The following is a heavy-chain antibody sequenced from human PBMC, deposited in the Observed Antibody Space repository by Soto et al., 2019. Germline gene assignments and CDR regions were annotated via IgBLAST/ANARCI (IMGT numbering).Heavy chain of an antibody. CDR3: ALRSMAVVPEY. Sequence: QVQLQESGPGLVKPSETLSLTCAVSGDSISSYYCMWIRHPPGKGLESIGYLYYGRSANYNPSLTSRVTLAVDTSTNQCSLTLSSMTAADTVVYYCALRSMAVVPEYWGQGTLVTVSS. J-gene: IGHJ4*02. D-gene: IGHD3-22*01. V-gene: IGHV4-59*01. CDR2: LYYGRSA. CDR1: GDSISSYY.